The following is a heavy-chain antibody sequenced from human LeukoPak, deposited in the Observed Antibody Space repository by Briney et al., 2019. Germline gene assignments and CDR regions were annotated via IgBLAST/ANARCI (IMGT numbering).Heavy chain of an antibody. CDR2: ISWNSGSI. V-gene: IGHV3-9*01. J-gene: IGHJ4*02. D-gene: IGHD1-26*01. CDR1: GFTFDDYG. Sequence: GGSLRLSCAASGFTFDDYGMSWVRQAPGKGLEWVSGISWNSGSIGYADSVKGRFTISRDNARNSLYLQMNSLRAEDTALYYCAREYRYTFDYWGQGTLVTVSS. CDR3: AREYRYTFDY.